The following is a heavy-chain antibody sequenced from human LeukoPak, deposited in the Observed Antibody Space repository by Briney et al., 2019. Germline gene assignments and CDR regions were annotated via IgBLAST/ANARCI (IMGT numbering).Heavy chain of an antibody. CDR2: INPNSGGT. Sequence: ASVKVSCKASGYTFTGYYMHWVRQAPGQGLEWMGWINPNSGGTNYAQKFQGRVTMTRDTSTSTVYMELSSLRSEDTAVYYCARAITFGGVIVVWGQGTLVTVSS. V-gene: IGHV1-2*02. CDR3: ARAITFGGVIVV. D-gene: IGHD3-16*02. J-gene: IGHJ4*02. CDR1: GYTFTGYY.